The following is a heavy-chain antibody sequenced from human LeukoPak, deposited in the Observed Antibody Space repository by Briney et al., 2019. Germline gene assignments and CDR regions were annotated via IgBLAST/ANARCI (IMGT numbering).Heavy chain of an antibody. J-gene: IGHJ1*01. CDR1: GGSISSYY. D-gene: IGHD3-22*01. Sequence: SETLSLTCTVSGGSISSYYWSWIRQPPGKGLEWIGDIYYSGSTNYNPSLKSRVTISVDTSKNQFSLKLSSVTAADTAVYYCAAGLGIYYDSSRQYFQHWGQGTLVTVSS. V-gene: IGHV4-59*01. CDR3: AAGLGIYYDSSRQYFQH. CDR2: IYYSGST.